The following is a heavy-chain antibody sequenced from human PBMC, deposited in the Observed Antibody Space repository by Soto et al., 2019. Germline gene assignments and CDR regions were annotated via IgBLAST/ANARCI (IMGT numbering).Heavy chain of an antibody. Sequence: PSETLSLTCAVYGGSFSGYYWSWIRQPPGKGLEWIGEINHSGSTNYNPSLKSRVTISVDTSKNQFSLKLSSVTAADTVVYYCAREPVWGDYYGMDVWGQGTTVTVSS. CDR3: AREPVWGDYYGMDV. CDR2: INHSGST. V-gene: IGHV4-34*01. D-gene: IGHD1-20*01. J-gene: IGHJ6*02. CDR1: GGSFSGYY.